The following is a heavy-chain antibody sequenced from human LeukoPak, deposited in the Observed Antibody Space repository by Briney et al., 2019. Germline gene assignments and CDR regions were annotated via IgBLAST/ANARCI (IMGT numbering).Heavy chain of an antibody. CDR3: ARDHVSGDLDY. V-gene: IGHV1-2*02. CDR1: GYTFTGYY. D-gene: IGHD4-17*01. CDR2: INPNSGGT. J-gene: IGHJ4*02. Sequence: ASLKVSCKASGYTFTGYYMHWVRQAPGQRLEWMGWINPNSGGTNYAQKFQGRVTMTRDTSISTAYMELSRLRSDDTAVYYCARDHVSGDLDYWGQGTLVTVSS.